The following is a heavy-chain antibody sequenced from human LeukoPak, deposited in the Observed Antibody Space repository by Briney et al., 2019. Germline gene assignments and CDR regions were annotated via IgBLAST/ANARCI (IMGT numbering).Heavy chain of an antibody. D-gene: IGHD6-19*01. CDR1: GFTVSSNY. J-gene: IGHJ4*02. V-gene: IGHV3-53*01. CDR2: IYSGGST. CDR3: AREVDSSGWYLFDY. Sequence: GGSLRLSCAASGFTVSSNYMSWVRQAPGKGLEWVPIIYSGGSTYYADSVKGRFTISRDNSKNTLYLQMNSLRAEDTAVYYCAREVDSSGWYLFDYWGQGTLVTVSS.